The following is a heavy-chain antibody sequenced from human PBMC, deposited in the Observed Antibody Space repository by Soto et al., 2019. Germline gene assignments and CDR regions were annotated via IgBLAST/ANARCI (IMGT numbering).Heavy chain of an antibody. V-gene: IGHV3-15*01. CDR3: TTGIVVVIPSGMDV. CDR2: IKRKTDGGTT. D-gene: IGHD3-22*01. Sequence: PEGSLXLSCAASGLTYSTYAMHWFRQAPGKGLEWVGRIKRKTDGGTTDYAAPVKGRFTISRDDSKNTLYLQMNSLKTEDTAVYYCTTGIVVVIPSGMDVWGQGTTVTVSS. J-gene: IGHJ6*02. CDR1: GLTYSTYA.